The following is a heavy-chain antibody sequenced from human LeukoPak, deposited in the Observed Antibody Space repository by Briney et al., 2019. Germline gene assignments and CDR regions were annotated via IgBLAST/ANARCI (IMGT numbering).Heavy chain of an antibody. Sequence: GGSLRLSCAAAGFVFENAWMTWVRQAPGRGLEWVGRIKNKNDGDTAEYNGSVKGRFTISRDDSKNTLYLQMNSLKIEVTGVYYCAKELGWYEEIDYWGQGTLVTVSS. D-gene: IGHD1-14*01. CDR3: AKELGWYEEIDY. V-gene: IGHV3-15*01. CDR2: IKNKNDGDTA. J-gene: IGHJ4*02. CDR1: GFVFENAW.